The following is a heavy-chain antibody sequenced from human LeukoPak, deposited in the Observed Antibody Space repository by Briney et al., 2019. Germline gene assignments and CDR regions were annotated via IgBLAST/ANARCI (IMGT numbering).Heavy chain of an antibody. Sequence: GGSLRLSCAASGFTFSSYGMHWVRQAPGKGLEWVAVISCDGSIKYYADSVKGRFTISRDNSKNTLYLQMNSLRAEDTAVYYCAKDRLASCSSTSCYAHYYYYGMDVWGQGTTVTVSS. D-gene: IGHD2-2*01. CDR1: GFTFSSYG. CDR2: ISCDGSIK. V-gene: IGHV3-30*18. J-gene: IGHJ6*02. CDR3: AKDRLASCSSTSCYAHYYYYGMDV.